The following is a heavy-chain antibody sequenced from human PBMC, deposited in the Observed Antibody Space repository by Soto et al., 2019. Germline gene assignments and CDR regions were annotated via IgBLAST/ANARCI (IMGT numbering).Heavy chain of an antibody. CDR1: GYTFTGYY. D-gene: IGHD6-19*01. J-gene: IGHJ4*02. V-gene: IGHV1-18*04. CDR3: ARVFEWLVDY. CDR2: INAYNGNT. Sequence: ASVKVSCKASGYTFTGYYMHWVRQAPGQGLEWMGWINAYNGNTNYAQKLQGRVTMTTDTSTSTAYMELRSLRSDDTAVYYCARVFEWLVDYWGQGTLVTVSS.